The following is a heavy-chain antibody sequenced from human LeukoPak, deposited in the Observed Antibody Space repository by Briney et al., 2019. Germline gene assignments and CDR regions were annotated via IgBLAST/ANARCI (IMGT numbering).Heavy chain of an antibody. J-gene: IGHJ3*02. CDR1: GFTFDDYA. Sequence: GGSLRLSCAASGFTFDDYAMHWVRQAPGKGLEWVSGISWNSGSIGYADSVKGRFTISRDNAKNSLYLQMNSLRAEDMALYYCAKARHYEDAFDIWGQGTMVTVSS. CDR2: ISWNSGSI. D-gene: IGHD4-17*01. V-gene: IGHV3-9*03. CDR3: AKARHYEDAFDI.